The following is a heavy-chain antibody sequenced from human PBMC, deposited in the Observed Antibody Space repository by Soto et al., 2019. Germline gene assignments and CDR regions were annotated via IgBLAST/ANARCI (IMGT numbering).Heavy chain of an antibody. CDR2: IYYSGST. CDR1: GGSIISGDYY. V-gene: IGHV4-30-4*01. CDR3: ARDSSLWFGEGSQGGIDP. J-gene: IGHJ5*02. D-gene: IGHD3-10*01. Sequence: SETLSLTCTVSGGSIISGDYYWSWIRQPPGKGLEWIGYIYYSGSTYYNPSLKSRVTISVDTSKNQFSLKLSSVTAADTAVYYCARDSSLWFGEGSQGGIDPWGQGTLVTVSS.